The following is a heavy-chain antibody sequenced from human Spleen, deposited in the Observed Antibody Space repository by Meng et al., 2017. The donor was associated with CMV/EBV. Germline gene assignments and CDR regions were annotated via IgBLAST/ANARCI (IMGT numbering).Heavy chain of an antibody. CDR2: ISHSGRT. V-gene: IGHV4-34*01. D-gene: IGHD5-18*01. J-gene: IGHJ6*02. Sequence: SETLSLTCAVYGGSFSGYYWSWIRQPPGKGLEWIGAISHSGRTNYNPSLKSRVTISVDTSKNQFSLKLSSVTAADTAVYYCARSDTARDYYYGMDVWGQGTTVTVSS. CDR1: GGSFSGYY. CDR3: ARSDTARDYYYGMDV.